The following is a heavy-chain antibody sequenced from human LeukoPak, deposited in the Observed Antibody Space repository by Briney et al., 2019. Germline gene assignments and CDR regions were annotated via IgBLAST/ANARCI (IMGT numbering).Heavy chain of an antibody. CDR1: GGSISSYY. V-gene: IGHV4-59*12. J-gene: IGHJ4*02. CDR2: IYYSGST. D-gene: IGHD3-10*01. Sequence: PSETLSLTCTVSGGSISSYYWSWIRQPPGKGLEWIGYIYYSGSTNYNPSLKSRVTISVDTSKNQFSLKLSSVTAADTAVYYCARGRAGRGAMVRGVTSYFDYWGQGILVTVSS. CDR3: ARGRAGRGAMVRGVTSYFDY.